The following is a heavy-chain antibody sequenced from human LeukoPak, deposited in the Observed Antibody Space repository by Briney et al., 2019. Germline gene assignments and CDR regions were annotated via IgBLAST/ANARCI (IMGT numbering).Heavy chain of an antibody. CDR1: GGSISSSSHY. CDR3: VRHDYRSGWSFFFQH. CDR2: IYYSGST. J-gene: IGHJ1*01. V-gene: IGHV4-39*01. D-gene: IGHD6-19*01. Sequence: SETLSLTCTVSGGSISSSSHYWGWIRQPPGKGLEWIGSIYYSGSTDYNPSLKSRVTISVDTPNNKFSLNVRSVTAADTAVYNCVRHDYRSGWSFFFQHWGQGSLVTVSS.